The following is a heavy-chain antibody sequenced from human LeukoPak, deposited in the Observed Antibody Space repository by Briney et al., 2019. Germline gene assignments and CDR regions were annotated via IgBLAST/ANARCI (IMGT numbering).Heavy chain of an antibody. Sequence: EASVKVSCKASHYTFTGYGISWVRQAPAQGLEWMGWISGDNGNTDYAQKLQGRVTMTTDTSTSTAYMELRSLRSDDTAVYYCARASGAYDSSGYGAFDIWGQGTMVTVSS. CDR3: ARASGAYDSSGYGAFDI. V-gene: IGHV1-18*01. J-gene: IGHJ3*02. CDR1: HYTFTGYG. D-gene: IGHD3-22*01. CDR2: ISGDNGNT.